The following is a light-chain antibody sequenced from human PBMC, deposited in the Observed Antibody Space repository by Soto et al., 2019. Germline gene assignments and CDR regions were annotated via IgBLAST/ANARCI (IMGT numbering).Light chain of an antibody. CDR2: DDS. Sequence: SSELTQPPSVSVAPGQTARITCGGNNIASKSVHWYQQRPGQAPILVLCDDSNRPSGIPARFSGSNSGSTATLTISSVEAGDEADCFCQVWDISSDQYLFGAGTKVTVL. J-gene: IGLJ1*01. V-gene: IGLV3-21*02. CDR3: QVWDISSDQYL. CDR1: NIASKS.